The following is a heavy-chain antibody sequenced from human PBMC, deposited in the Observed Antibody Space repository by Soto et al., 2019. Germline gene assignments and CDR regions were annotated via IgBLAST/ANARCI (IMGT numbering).Heavy chain of an antibody. CDR1: GYTFTSYG. CDR3: ARVQLEYNWFDP. V-gene: IGHV1-18*01. Sequence: ASVKVSCKASGYTFTSYGISWVRHAPGQGLEWMGWISAYNGNTNYAQKLQGRVTMTTDTSTSTAYMELRSLRSDDTAVYYCARVQLEYNWFDPWGQGTLVTVSS. J-gene: IGHJ5*02. CDR2: ISAYNGNT. D-gene: IGHD1-1*01.